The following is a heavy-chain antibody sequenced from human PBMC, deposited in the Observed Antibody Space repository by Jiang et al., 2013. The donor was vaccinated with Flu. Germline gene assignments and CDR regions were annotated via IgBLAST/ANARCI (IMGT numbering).Heavy chain of an antibody. CDR2: INPDSGGT. J-gene: IGHJ4*02. CDR3: TRGPVSAVAGHPIDY. D-gene: IGHD6-19*01. Sequence: SGAEVKKPGASVKVSCKASGYTFTGYYIHWYRQAPGQGLEWMGCINPDSGGTKYAQSFQGRVSMTGDTSISTAYMELSSLRSDDTAVYYCTRGPVSAVAGHPIDYWGQGTLVTVSS. CDR1: GYTFTGYY. V-gene: IGHV1-2*02.